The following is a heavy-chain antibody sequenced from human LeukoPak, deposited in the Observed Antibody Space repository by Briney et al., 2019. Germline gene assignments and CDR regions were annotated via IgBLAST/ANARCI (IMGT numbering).Heavy chain of an antibody. CDR1: GGSISSSSYY. Sequence: KPSETLSLTCTVSGGSISSSSYYWGWIRQPPGKGLEWIGSIYYSGSTYYNPSLKSRVTISVDTSKNQFSLKLSSVTAADTAVYYCARFFTTFDPWGQGTLVTVSS. CDR3: ARFFTTFDP. D-gene: IGHD2/OR15-2a*01. CDR2: IYYSGST. V-gene: IGHV4-39*01. J-gene: IGHJ5*02.